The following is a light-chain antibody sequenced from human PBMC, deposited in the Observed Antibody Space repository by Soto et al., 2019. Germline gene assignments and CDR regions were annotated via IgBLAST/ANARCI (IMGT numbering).Light chain of an antibody. J-gene: IGLJ2*01. CDR1: TSNIESNT. CDR3: AAWDDSLNGPV. V-gene: IGLV1-44*01. CDR2: SND. Sequence: QPVLTQPPSASGTPGQRVTISWSGSTSNIESNTVNWYQQLTRTATKLLIYSNDQRPSGVPDRFSGSKSGTSAYLAISGLQSEDEADYYCAAWDDSLNGPVFGGGTKVTVL.